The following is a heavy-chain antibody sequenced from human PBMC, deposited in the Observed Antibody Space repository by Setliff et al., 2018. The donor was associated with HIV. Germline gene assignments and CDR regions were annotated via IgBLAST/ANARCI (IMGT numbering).Heavy chain of an antibody. CDR3: ARGPPSQVDY. V-gene: IGHV7-4-1*02. CDR1: GYTFTNYA. CDR2: INTDTGNP. Sequence: ASVKVSCKASGYTFTNYAINWVRQAPGQGLEWMGWINTDTGNPTYAQGFAGRFVFSLDTSVNTAYLQISSLKTEDSAVYYCARGPPSQVDYWGQGTLVTVSS. J-gene: IGHJ4*02.